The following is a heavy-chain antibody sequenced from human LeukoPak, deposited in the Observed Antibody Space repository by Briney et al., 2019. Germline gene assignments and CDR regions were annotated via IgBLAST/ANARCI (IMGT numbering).Heavy chain of an antibody. CDR1: GGSISSSSYY. CDR2: IYYSGST. CDR3: ARNLFSSSWYWDY. D-gene: IGHD6-13*01. V-gene: IGHV4-39*01. J-gene: IGHJ4*02. Sequence: SETLSLTCTVSGGSISSSSYYWGWIRQPPGKGLEWIGSIYYSGSTYYNPSLKSRVTISVDTSKNQFSLKLSSMTAADTAVYYCARNLFSSSWYWDYWGQGTLVTVSS.